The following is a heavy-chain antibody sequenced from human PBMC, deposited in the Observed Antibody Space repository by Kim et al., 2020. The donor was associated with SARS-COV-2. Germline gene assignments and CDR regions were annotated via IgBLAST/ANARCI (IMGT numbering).Heavy chain of an antibody. D-gene: IGHD6-25*01. J-gene: IGHJ6*02. CDR2: ISYDGSNK. CDR3: AKDGGSGARYGMDV. V-gene: IGHV3-30*18. CDR1: GFTFSSYG. Sequence: GGSLRLSCAASGFTFSSYGMHWVRQAPGKGLEWVAVISYDGSNKYYADSVKGRFTISRDNSKNTLYLQMNSLRAEDTAVYYCAKDGGSGARYGMDVWGQG.